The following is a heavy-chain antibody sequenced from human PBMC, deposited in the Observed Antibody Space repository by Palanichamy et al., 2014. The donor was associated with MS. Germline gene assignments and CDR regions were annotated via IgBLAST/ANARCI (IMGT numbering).Heavy chain of an antibody. CDR2: ISGDGTKT. CDR3: LRDVIR. J-gene: IGHJ4*02. V-gene: IGHV3-30*04. Sequence: QVPLVESGGGVVQPGGSLRLSCAAFGFNFNIFTMNWVRQAPGKGLEWVAFISGDGTKTDYSDSVKGRFTISRDNSKNTLQLQMNNLRPEDTAVYYRLRDVIRGGQGTRVTVSS. D-gene: IGHD3-10*01. CDR1: GFNFNIFT.